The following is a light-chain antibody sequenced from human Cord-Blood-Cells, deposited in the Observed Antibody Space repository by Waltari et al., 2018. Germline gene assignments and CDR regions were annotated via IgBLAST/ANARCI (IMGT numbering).Light chain of an antibody. V-gene: IGLV2-11*01. CDR1: STDCCGFQY. CDR2: DVS. CDR3: AAGDDSRTGYV. Sequence: HSALTHPRSVPGSPGQSVTISCTGTSTDCCGFQYVSWYQQHPGKAPKLMIYDVSKRPSGVPDRFSGSKSGNTASLTITGLQAEDEADYYCAAGDDSRTGYVFGTGTKVTVL. J-gene: IGLJ1*01.